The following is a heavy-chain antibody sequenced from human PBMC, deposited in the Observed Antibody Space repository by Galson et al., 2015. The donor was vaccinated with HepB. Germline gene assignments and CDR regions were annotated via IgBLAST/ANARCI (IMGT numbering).Heavy chain of an antibody. Sequence: SLRLSCAASGFTFSIYAMTWVRQAPVKGLEWVSAISSGVITNNADSVKGRFTIARDNSKSTLYLLLNSLRAEDTAVYYCAKVDLDSFAGTFYYYGMAVWGQGTTVTVSS. J-gene: IGHJ6*02. D-gene: IGHD6-13*01. V-gene: IGHV3-23*01. CDR3: AKVDLDSFAGTFYYYGMAV. CDR2: ISSGVIT. CDR1: GFTFSIYA.